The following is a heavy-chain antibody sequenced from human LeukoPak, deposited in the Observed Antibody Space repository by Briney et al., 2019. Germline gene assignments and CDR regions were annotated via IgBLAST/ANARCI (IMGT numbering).Heavy chain of an antibody. CDR2: IRYDGSNK. V-gene: IGHV3-30*02. J-gene: IGHJ3*02. CDR1: GFTFSSYG. D-gene: IGHD2-2*01. CDR3: AKASARYCSSTSCHRLDAFDI. Sequence: PGGSLRLSCAASGFTFSSYGMRWVRQAPGKGLEWVAFIRYDGSNKYYADSVKGRVTISRDNSKNTLYLQMNSLRAEDTAVYYCAKASARYCSSTSCHRLDAFDIWGQGTMVTVSS.